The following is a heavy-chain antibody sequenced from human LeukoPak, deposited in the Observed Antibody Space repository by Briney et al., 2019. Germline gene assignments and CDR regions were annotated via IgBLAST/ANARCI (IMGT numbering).Heavy chain of an antibody. CDR3: ARSRAAVVMGELIPSFYYGMDV. V-gene: IGHV3-7*03. Sequence: GGSLRLSCAASGFTFSSYAMSWVRQVPGKGLEWVATIKQDGGERYYVDSVEGRFTISRDNGKTSVYLQMNSLRADDTAVYYCARSRAAVVMGELIPSFYYGMDVWGQGTTVTVSS. J-gene: IGHJ6*02. D-gene: IGHD3-16*01. CDR1: GFTFSSYA. CDR2: IKQDGGER.